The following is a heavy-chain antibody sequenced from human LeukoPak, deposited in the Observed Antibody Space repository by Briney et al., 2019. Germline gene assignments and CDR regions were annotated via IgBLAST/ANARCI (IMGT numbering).Heavy chain of an antibody. CDR2: IYYSGST. V-gene: IGHV4-59*08. CDR3: ARQSSPSTIFGVVIGPFDY. CDR1: GGSISSYY. J-gene: IGHJ4*02. Sequence: SETLSLTCTVSGGSISSYYWSWIRQPPGKGLEWIGYIYYSGSTNYNPSLKSRVTISVDTSKNQFSLKLSSVTAADTAVYYCARQSSPSTIFGVVIGPFDYWGQGTLVTVSS. D-gene: IGHD3-3*01.